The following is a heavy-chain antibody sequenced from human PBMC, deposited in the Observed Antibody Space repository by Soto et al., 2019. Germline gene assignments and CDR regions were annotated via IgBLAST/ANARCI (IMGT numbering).Heavy chain of an antibody. V-gene: IGHV3-30*18. Sequence: GGSLRLSCAASGFTFSNYAMHWVRQAPGKGLEWVALTSYDGNNEYYTDSVKGRFTISRDNSKNTLFLQMNSPRPEDTAVYYCAKDKGVFNSATYYIDYWAQGALVTIS. CDR2: TSYDGNNE. J-gene: IGHJ4*02. CDR1: GFTFSNYA. D-gene: IGHD1-1*01. CDR3: AKDKGVFNSATYYIDY.